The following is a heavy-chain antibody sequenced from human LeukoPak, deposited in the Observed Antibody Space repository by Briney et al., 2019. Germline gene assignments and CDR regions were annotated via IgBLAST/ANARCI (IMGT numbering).Heavy chain of an antibody. Sequence: PSETLSLTCAVYGGSFSGYYWSWIRQPPGKGLEWIGEINHSGSTYYNPSLKSRVTISVDTSKNQFSLKLSSVTAADTAVYYCARNCPDYDSSGAPYYYYGMDVWGQGTTVTASS. CDR3: ARNCPDYDSSGAPYYYYGMDV. J-gene: IGHJ6*02. D-gene: IGHD3-22*01. CDR2: INHSGST. CDR1: GGSFSGYY. V-gene: IGHV4-34*01.